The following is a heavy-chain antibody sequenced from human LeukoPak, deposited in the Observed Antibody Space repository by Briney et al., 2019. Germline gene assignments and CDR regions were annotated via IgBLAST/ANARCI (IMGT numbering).Heavy chain of an antibody. D-gene: IGHD3-10*01. CDR1: GFTFNNYW. CDR2: IYDDNT. CDR3: AARKVRGVWFYLDY. Sequence: GGSLRLSCAASGFTFNNYWIHWVRQAPGKGLEWVSTIYDDNTYYADSVKGRFAISTDNSKNTLYLQMNSLRVEDTAVYSCAARKVRGVWFYLDYWGQGTLVTVSS. J-gene: IGHJ4*02. V-gene: IGHV3-23*01.